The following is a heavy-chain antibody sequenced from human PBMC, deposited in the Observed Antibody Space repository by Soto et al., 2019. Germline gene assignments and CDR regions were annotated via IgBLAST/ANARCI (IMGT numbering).Heavy chain of an antibody. D-gene: IGHD1-26*01. CDR3: AKGWELLSSSYYFDY. Sequence: QVQLQESGPGLVKPSQTLSLTCTVSGGSISSGGYYWSWIRQHPGKGLEWIGYIYYRGSTYYNTSLKSRVTISVDTSKNQFSLKLSSVTAADTAVYYCAKGWELLSSSYYFDYWGQGTLVTVSS. V-gene: IGHV4-31*03. CDR2: IYYRGST. CDR1: GGSISSGGYY. J-gene: IGHJ4*02.